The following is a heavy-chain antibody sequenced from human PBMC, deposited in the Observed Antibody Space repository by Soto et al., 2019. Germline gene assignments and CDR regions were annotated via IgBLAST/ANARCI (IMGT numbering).Heavy chain of an antibody. CDR2: IIPIFGTA. D-gene: IGHD2-15*01. J-gene: IGHJ3*02. V-gene: IGHV1-69*12. CDR3: ASPSEGGGAFDI. Sequence: QVQLVQSGAEVKKPGSSVKVSCKASGGTFSSYAISWVRQAPGQGLEWMGGIIPIFGTANYAQKFQGRVTMTADESTSTAYMELNSLRSEDTAVYYCASPSEGGGAFDIWGQGTMVTVSS. CDR1: GGTFSSYA.